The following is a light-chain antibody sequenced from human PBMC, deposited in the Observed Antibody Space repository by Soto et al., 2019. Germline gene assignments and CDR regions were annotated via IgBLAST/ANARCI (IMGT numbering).Light chain of an antibody. CDR2: GAS. J-gene: IGKJ1*01. CDR3: QQYHIWWT. CDR1: QSVSSY. Sequence: EIVLTQSPATLSLSPGERATLSCRASQSVSSYLAWYQQKPGQAPRLLIYGASTRATGVPARFSGGGSGTDFTLTISSLQSEDFAVYYCQQYHIWWTFGQGTKVDIK. V-gene: IGKV3-15*01.